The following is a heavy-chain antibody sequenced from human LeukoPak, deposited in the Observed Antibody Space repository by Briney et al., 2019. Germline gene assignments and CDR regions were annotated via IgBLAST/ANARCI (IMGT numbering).Heavy chain of an antibody. CDR3: ARDPKQWLVLPYYSDY. CDR2: INSDGSST. V-gene: IGHV3-74*01. Sequence: GGSLRLSCAASGFTFSSYWMHWVRQAPGKGLVWVSRINSDGSSTSYADSVKGRFTISRDNAKNTLYLQMNSLRAEDTAVYYCARDPKQWLVLPYYSDYWGQGTLVTVSS. J-gene: IGHJ4*02. D-gene: IGHD6-19*01. CDR1: GFTFSSYW.